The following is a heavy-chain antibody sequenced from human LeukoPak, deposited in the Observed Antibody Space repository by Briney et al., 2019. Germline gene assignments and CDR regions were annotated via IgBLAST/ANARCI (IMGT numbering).Heavy chain of an antibody. V-gene: IGHV4-61*05. J-gene: IGHJ4*02. CDR1: GGSISSSSYY. CDR2: IYYSGST. CDR3: ARYNSGSYSYYFDY. D-gene: IGHD1-26*01. Sequence: PSETLSLTCTVSGGSISSSSYYWGWIRQPPGKGLEWIGYIYYSGSTNYNPSLKSRVTISVDTSNNQFSLRLSSVTAADTALYYCARYNSGSYSYYFDYWGQGTLVTVSS.